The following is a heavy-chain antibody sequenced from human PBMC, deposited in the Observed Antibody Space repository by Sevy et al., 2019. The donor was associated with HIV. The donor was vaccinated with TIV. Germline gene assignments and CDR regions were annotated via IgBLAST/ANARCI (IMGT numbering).Heavy chain of an antibody. CDR2: VYPGDSDT. Sequence: GESLKISCKGSGYSFANNWIGWVHQMPGKGLEWRGIVYPGDSDTTYSPSFQGQVTISVDKSISTAYLQWNSLKASDTAMYYCARLPVAAAGLYYFDYWGQGTLVTVSS. J-gene: IGHJ4*02. CDR1: GYSFANNW. D-gene: IGHD6-13*01. CDR3: ARLPVAAAGLYYFDY. V-gene: IGHV5-51*07.